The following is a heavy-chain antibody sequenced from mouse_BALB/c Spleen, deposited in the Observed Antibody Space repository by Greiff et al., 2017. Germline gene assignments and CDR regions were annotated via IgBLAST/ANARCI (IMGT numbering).Heavy chain of an antibody. Sequence: VQLQQSGPELVKPGASVKIPCKASGYTFTDYNMDWVKQSHGKSLEWIGDINPNNGGTIYNQKFKGKATLTVDKSSSTAYMELRSLTSEDTAVYYCARRGIYYDYDSFFAYWGQGTLVTVSA. V-gene: IGHV1-18*01. J-gene: IGHJ3*01. CDR3: ARRGIYYDYDSFFAY. D-gene: IGHD2-4*01. CDR2: INPNNGGT. CDR1: GYTFTDYN.